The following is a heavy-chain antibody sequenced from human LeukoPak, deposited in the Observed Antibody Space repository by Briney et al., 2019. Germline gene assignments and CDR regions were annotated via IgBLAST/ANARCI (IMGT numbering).Heavy chain of an antibody. Sequence: PGGSLRLSCAASGFSVSSNYMTWVRQAPGKGLEWVSLIYSAGSTYYADSVKGRFTISRDNSKNTLYLQMNSLRADDTAVYYCATDSAGRVTMVRGPLDYWGRGTLVTVSS. CDR3: ATDSAGRVTMVRGPLDY. CDR2: IYSAGST. V-gene: IGHV3-53*01. D-gene: IGHD3-10*01. CDR1: GFSVSSNY. J-gene: IGHJ4*02.